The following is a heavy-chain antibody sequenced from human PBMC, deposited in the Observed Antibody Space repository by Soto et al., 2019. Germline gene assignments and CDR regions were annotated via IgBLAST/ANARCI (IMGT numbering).Heavy chain of an antibody. J-gene: IGHJ4*02. D-gene: IGHD6-6*01. CDR2: IIPIFGTA. Sequence: SVKVYWKASGGTFSSYAIRLVRQAPGQGLEWMGGIIPIFGTANYAQKFQGRVTITADESTSTAYMELSSLRSEDTAVYYCARWGSSSSLDYWGQGTLVTVSS. CDR3: ARWGSSSSLDY. V-gene: IGHV1-69*13. CDR1: GGTFSSYA.